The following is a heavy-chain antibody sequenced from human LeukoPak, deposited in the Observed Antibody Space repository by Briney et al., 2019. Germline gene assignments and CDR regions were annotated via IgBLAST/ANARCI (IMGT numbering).Heavy chain of an antibody. CDR2: IYYSGST. V-gene: IGHV4-31*03. D-gene: IGHD2-2*01. CDR1: GGSISSGGYY. J-gene: IGHJ5*02. CDR3: ARDRIVVVPAGEYNWFDP. Sequence: SETLSLTCTVSGGSISSGGYYWSWISQHPGKGLEWIGYIYYSGSTYYNPSLKSRVTISVDTSKNQFSLKLSSVTAADTAVYYCARDRIVVVPAGEYNWFDPWGQGTLVTVSS.